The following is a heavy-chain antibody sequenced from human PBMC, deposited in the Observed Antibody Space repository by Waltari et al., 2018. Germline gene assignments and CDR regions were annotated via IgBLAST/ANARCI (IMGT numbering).Heavy chain of an antibody. CDR2: VFYNGVT. Sequence: QVQLQESGPGLVRPSETLSLTCAVPGAPISDANWWSWVRQPPGKGLEWIGEVFYNGVTNYNPSLKSRVTISVDKSKRQVSLKVISVTSADTAVYYCAKNAAYNLDYWGQGTLVTVSS. CDR1: GAPISDANW. CDR3: AKNAAYNLDY. V-gene: IGHV4-4*02. J-gene: IGHJ4*02. D-gene: IGHD2-15*01.